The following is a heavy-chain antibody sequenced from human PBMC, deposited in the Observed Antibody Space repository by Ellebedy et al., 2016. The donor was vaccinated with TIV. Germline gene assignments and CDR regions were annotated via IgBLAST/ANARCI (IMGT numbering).Heavy chain of an antibody. D-gene: IGHD3-22*01. Sequence: ASVKVSCKASGGTFSSYAISWVRQAPGQGLEWMGGIIPIFGTANYAQKFQGRVTITADESTSTAYMELSSLRSEDTAVYYCARSPARFYFDDSGHQDFWGQGTLVTVSS. CDR3: ARSPARFYFDDSGHQDF. V-gene: IGHV1-69*13. CDR2: IIPIFGTA. J-gene: IGHJ4*02. CDR1: GGTFSSYA.